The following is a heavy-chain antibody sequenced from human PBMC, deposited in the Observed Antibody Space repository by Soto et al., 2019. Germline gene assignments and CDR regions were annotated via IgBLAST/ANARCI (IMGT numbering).Heavy chain of an antibody. V-gene: IGHV3-11*05. D-gene: IGHD1-26*01. J-gene: IGHJ1*01. CDR2: ISSSSSYT. CDR1: GFTFSDYY. Sequence: QVQLVESGGGLVKPGGSLRLSCAASGFTFSDYYMSWIRQAPGKGLEWVSYISSSSSYTNYADSVKGRFTISRDNAKNSLYLQMNSLRAEDTAVYYCARDGNWDELAEYFQHWGQGTLVTVSS. CDR3: ARDGNWDELAEYFQH.